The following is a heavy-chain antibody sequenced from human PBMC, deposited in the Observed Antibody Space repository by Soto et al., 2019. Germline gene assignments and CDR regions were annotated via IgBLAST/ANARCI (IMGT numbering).Heavy chain of an antibody. CDR2: IYYSGST. D-gene: IGHD3-10*01. CDR3: ARASSMVRGVITTPPNAFDI. V-gene: IGHV4-39*01. J-gene: IGHJ3*02. CDR1: GGSISSSSYY. Sequence: SETLSLTCTVSGGSISSSSYYWGWIRQPPGKGLEWIGSIYYSGSTYYNPSLKSRVNISVDTSKNQFSLKLSSMTAADTAVYYCARASSMVRGVITTPPNAFDIWGQGTMVTVSS.